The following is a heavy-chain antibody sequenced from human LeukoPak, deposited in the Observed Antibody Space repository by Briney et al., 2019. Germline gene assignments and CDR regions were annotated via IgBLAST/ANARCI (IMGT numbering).Heavy chain of an antibody. CDR3: AKEGISCGGDCYVDDAFDI. CDR2: IKSDGTAT. V-gene: IGHV3-74*01. J-gene: IGHJ3*02. CDR1: GFTINSYW. D-gene: IGHD2-21*02. Sequence: SGGSLRLSCAASGFTINSYWMHWVRQAPGKGLVWVSRIKSDGTATDYADSVKGRFTISRDNARNTVYLQMNSLRAEDTAVYYCAKEGISCGGDCYVDDAFDIWGQGTMVTVSS.